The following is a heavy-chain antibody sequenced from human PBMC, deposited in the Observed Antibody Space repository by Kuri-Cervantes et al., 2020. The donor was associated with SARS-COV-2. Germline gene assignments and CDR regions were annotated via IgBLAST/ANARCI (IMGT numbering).Heavy chain of an antibody. D-gene: IGHD3-3*01. V-gene: IGHV3-30*02. Sequence: GGSLRLSCAASGFIFSSYGMHWVRQAPGKGLEWVAFVRSDGSNKHYTDSVKGRFTISRDSSKNTLDMQMNSLRAEDTAVYFCAKAYYDFWSGPWGGFDIWGQGTVVTDSS. CDR2: VRSDGSNK. CDR3: AKAYYDFWSGPWGGFDI. J-gene: IGHJ3*02. CDR1: GFIFSSYG.